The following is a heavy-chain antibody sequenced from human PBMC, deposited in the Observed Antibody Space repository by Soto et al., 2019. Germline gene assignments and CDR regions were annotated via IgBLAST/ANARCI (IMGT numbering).Heavy chain of an antibody. CDR3: ARDRDYGDYVERDYYFYGMAV. D-gene: IGHD4-17*01. J-gene: IGHJ6*02. V-gene: IGHV3-21*01. CDR2: ISRISTYI. CDR1: GFTFNSYS. Sequence: GGSLRLSCAASGFTFNSYSMSWVRQAPGKGLEWVSSISRISTYIYYADSVKGRFTISRDNSKNLLYLQMNNLRAEDTAVYYCARDRDYGDYVERDYYFYGMAVWGQGTTVTVSS.